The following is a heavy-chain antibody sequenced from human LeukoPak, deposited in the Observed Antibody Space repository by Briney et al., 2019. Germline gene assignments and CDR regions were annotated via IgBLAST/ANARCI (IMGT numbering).Heavy chain of an antibody. CDR3: ARDVYSSGWIYYYYYYMDV. CDR1: GFTFSSYS. Sequence: PGGSLRLSCAASGFTFSSYSMNWVRQAPGKGLEWVSYISSSGSTIYYADSVKGRFTISRDNAKNSLYLQMNSLRAEDTALYYCARDVYSSGWIYYYYYYMDVWGKGTTVTVSS. D-gene: IGHD6-19*01. CDR2: ISSSGSTI. V-gene: IGHV3-48*04. J-gene: IGHJ6*03.